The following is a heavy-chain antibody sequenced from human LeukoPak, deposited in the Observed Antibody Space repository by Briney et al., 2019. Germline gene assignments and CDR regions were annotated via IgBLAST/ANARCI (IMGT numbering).Heavy chain of an antibody. D-gene: IGHD4-17*01. Sequence: TSETLSLTCTVSGGSISSYYWSWIRQPPGKGLEWIGYIYYSGSTNYNASLKSRVTISVDTSKNQFSLKLSSVTAADTAVYYCARLFLGYGGNDYYYGMDVWGQGTTVTVSS. J-gene: IGHJ6*02. CDR3: ARLFLGYGGNDYYYGMDV. CDR1: GGSISSYY. CDR2: IYYSGST. V-gene: IGHV4-59*08.